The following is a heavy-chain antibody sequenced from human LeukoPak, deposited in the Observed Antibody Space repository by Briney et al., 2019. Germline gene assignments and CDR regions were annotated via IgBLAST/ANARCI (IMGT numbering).Heavy chain of an antibody. CDR2: IKQDGSEK. V-gene: IGHV3-7*01. D-gene: IGHD2-2*01. Sequence: PGGSLRLSCAAAGFTFSSYWMSWVRQAPGKGLEWVANIKQDGSEKYYVDSVKGRFTISRDNAKNSLYLQMNSLRAEDTAVYYCARGGCSSTSCYLRYYYMDVWGKGTTVTVSS. CDR1: GFTFSSYW. CDR3: ARGGCSSTSCYLRYYYMDV. J-gene: IGHJ6*03.